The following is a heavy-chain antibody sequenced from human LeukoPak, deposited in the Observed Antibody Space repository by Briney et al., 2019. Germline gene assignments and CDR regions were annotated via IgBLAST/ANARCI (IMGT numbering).Heavy chain of an antibody. V-gene: IGHV3-74*01. CDR2: IASDGSST. D-gene: IGHD4-23*01. Sequence: GGSLRLSCAASGFTFSSYWMNWVRQAQGKGLVWVSRIASDGSSTTYADSVKGRFSISRDNAKNTLYLQMNSLRVEDTAVYYCARGRPHGNDYWGQGTLVTVSS. J-gene: IGHJ4*02. CDR3: ARGRPHGNDY. CDR1: GFTFSSYW.